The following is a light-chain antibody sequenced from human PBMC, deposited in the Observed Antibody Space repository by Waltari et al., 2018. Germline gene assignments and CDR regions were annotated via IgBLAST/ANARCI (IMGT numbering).Light chain of an antibody. Sequence: EIVLTQSPGTLSLSPGERATLSCRASQSVSSSDYLAWYQQKPGQAPRLLIYGASSRAAGIPDRFSGSGSGTDFSLTISRLEPEDFAVYYCQHYGTSLLTCGGGTKVEIK. J-gene: IGKJ4*01. CDR2: GAS. V-gene: IGKV3-20*01. CDR1: QSVSSSDY. CDR3: QHYGTSLLT.